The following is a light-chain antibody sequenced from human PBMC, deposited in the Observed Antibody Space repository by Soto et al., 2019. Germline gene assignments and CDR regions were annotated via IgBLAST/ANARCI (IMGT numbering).Light chain of an antibody. V-gene: IGKV1-5*01. CDR2: DAS. Sequence: DIQKSQSPSTLSAFVGDRVTITCRASQSISNSLAWYQQKPGKAPKLLINDASSLERGVPSRFSGSGSGTEFTLTISSLQPDDFAPYYCQHYSSYSRTFGQGTTVEIK. CDR1: QSISNS. CDR3: QHYSSYSRT. J-gene: IGKJ1*01.